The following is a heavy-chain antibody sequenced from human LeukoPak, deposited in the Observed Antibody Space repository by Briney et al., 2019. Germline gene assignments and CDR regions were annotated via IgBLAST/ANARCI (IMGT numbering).Heavy chain of an antibody. CDR3: ARQRGNSGSPAFDI. CDR2: INHSGST. Sequence: SETLSLTCAVYGGSFSGYYWSWIRQPPGKGLEWIGEINHSGSTNYNPSLKSRVTISVDTSKNQFSLQLNSVTPEDTAVYYCARQRGNSGSPAFDIWGQGTMVTVSS. CDR1: GGSFSGYY. J-gene: IGHJ3*02. D-gene: IGHD1-26*01. V-gene: IGHV4-34*01.